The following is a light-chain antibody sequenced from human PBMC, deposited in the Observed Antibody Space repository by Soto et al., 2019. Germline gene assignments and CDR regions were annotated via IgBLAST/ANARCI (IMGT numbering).Light chain of an antibody. J-gene: IGKJ1*01. Sequence: EIVLTQSPATLSVSPGESATLSCRASQSVSSNLAWYQQKPGQAPRLLIYGASTRATGFPARFSGSGSGTDFTLTISSLEPEDVAVYYCQQRSNWPWTFGQGTKVDIK. CDR1: QSVSSN. CDR2: GAS. V-gene: IGKV3-11*01. CDR3: QQRSNWPWT.